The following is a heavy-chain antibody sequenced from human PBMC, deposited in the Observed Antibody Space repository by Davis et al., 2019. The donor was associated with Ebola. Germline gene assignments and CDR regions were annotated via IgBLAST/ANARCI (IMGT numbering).Heavy chain of an antibody. J-gene: IGHJ4*02. Sequence: GGSLRLSCAASGFTFSSSVMSWVRQAPGKGLEWVSGISNSGDKTYFADSVKGRFTISRDNSKNTLYLQMNSLRAEDTAVYYCARLVGATTAWYFDYWGQGTLVTVSS. CDR1: GFTFSSSV. CDR2: ISNSGDKT. CDR3: ARLVGATTAWYFDY. V-gene: IGHV3-23*01. D-gene: IGHD1-26*01.